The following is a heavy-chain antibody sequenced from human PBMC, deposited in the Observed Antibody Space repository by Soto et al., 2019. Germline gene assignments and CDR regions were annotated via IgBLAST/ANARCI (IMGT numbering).Heavy chain of an antibody. D-gene: IGHD3-10*01. CDR3: ARVPSSASYFDY. V-gene: IGHV4-31*03. CDR1: GGSISSGGYY. J-gene: IGHJ4*02. Sequence: SETLSLTCTVSGGSISSGGYYWSWIRQHPGKGLEWIGYIYYSGSTYYNPSLKSRVTISVDTSKNQFSLKLSSVTAADTAVYYCARVPSSASYFDYWGQGTLVTVSS. CDR2: IYYSGST.